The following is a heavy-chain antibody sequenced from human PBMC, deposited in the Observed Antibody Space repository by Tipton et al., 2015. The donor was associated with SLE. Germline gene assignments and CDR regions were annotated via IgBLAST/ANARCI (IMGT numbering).Heavy chain of an antibody. Sequence: TLSLTCSVSGYSISSGYYWGWIRQPPGKGLEWIGSLYHSGSTYYNPSLKSRVTISLDTSKNQFSLKLSSVTAADTAVYHCASETGEGWFDPWGQGTLVTVSS. CDR3: ASETGEGWFDP. J-gene: IGHJ5*02. CDR2: LYHSGST. V-gene: IGHV4-38-2*02. D-gene: IGHD3-16*01. CDR1: GYSISSGYY.